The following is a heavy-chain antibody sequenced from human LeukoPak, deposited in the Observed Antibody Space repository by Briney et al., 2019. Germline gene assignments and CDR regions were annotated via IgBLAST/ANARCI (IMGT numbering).Heavy chain of an antibody. CDR2: IIPILGIA. CDR1: GGTFSSYA. CDR3: ARSRGWFAFDY. V-gene: IGHV1-69*04. Sequence: AASVKVSCKASGGTFSSYAISWVRPAPGQGLEWMGRIIPILGIANYAQKFQGRVTITADKSTSTVYMELSSLRSEDTAVYYCARSRGWFAFDYWGQGTLVTVSS. D-gene: IGHD3-22*01. J-gene: IGHJ4*02.